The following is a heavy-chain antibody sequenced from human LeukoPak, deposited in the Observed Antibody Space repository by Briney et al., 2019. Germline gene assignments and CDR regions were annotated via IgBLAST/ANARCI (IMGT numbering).Heavy chain of an antibody. CDR2: ISSSGSNI. J-gene: IGHJ3*02. Sequence: GGSLRLSCAASGFIFSSYETYWVRQAPGKGLEWVSYISSSGSNIYYADAVKGRFIISRDNAKNSLYLQVNSLRVEDTAVYYCVRDFVIGHDAFDIWGQGTMVTVSS. D-gene: IGHD3-10*01. CDR3: VRDFVIGHDAFDI. CDR1: GFIFSSYE. V-gene: IGHV3-48*03.